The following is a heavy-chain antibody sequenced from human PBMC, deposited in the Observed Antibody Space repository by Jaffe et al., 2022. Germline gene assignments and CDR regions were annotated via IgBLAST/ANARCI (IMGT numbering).Heavy chain of an antibody. CDR3: ARDGSLDF. J-gene: IGHJ4*02. CDR2: ISSTSTI. Sequence: EVQLVESGGGLVQPGGSLRLSCAASGFTFSTYSMNWVRQAPGKGLEWVSYISSTSTIYYADSVKGRFTISRDNVNKSLFLQMNGLRAEDTAVYYCARDGSLDFWGQGTLVTVSS. D-gene: IGHD6-13*01. V-gene: IGHV3-48*01. CDR1: GFTFSTYS.